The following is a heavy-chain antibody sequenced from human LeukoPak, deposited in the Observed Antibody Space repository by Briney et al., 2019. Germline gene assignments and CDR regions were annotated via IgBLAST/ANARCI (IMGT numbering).Heavy chain of an antibody. CDR2: MHHSGST. J-gene: IGHJ5*02. D-gene: IGHD6-19*01. V-gene: IGHV4-59*08. Sequence: SETLSLTCTVSGGSVDNYYWSWVRQPPGKGLEWIGYMHHSGSTKHNPYLKSRVTISVDTSKSQFSLKLSSVTAADTAVYYCARHAAVEGSSGWSPLWWFDPWGQGTLVTVSS. CDR1: GGSVDNYY. CDR3: ARHAAVEGSSGWSPLWWFDP.